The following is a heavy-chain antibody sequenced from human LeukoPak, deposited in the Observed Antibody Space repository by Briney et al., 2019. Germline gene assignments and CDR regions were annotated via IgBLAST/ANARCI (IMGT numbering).Heavy chain of an antibody. CDR3: AKVARYCSSTSCYYFDY. CDR2: ISGSGGST. Sequence: PGGSLRLSCAASGFTFSSYAMSWVRQAPGKGLEWVSAISGSGGSTYYADSVKGRFTISRDNSKNTLYLQMNSLRAEDTAVYYCAKVARYCSSTSCYYFDYWGQGTLVTVSS. CDR1: GFTFSSYA. D-gene: IGHD2-2*01. V-gene: IGHV3-23*01. J-gene: IGHJ4*02.